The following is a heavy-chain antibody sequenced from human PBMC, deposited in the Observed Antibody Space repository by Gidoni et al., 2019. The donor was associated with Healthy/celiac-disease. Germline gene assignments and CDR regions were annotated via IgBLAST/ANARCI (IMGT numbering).Heavy chain of an antibody. J-gene: IGHJ6*02. CDR3: ARIISRVRGIPQGPYYYGMDV. V-gene: IGHV3-33*01. D-gene: IGHD3-10*01. CDR1: GFTFSSYG. Sequence: QVQLVESGGGVVQPGRSLRLSCAASGFTFSSYGMHWVRQAPGKGLEWVAVIWYDGSNKYYADSVKGRFTISRDNSKNTLYLQMNSLRAEDTAVYYCARIISRVRGIPQGPYYYGMDVWGQGTTVTVSS. CDR2: IWYDGSNK.